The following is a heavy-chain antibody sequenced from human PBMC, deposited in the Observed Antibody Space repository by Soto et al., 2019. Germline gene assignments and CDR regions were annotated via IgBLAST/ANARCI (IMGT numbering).Heavy chain of an antibody. CDR3: ARGGSSDWQVALDI. J-gene: IGHJ3*02. V-gene: IGHV4-39*07. CDR1: GGSISSSRYY. Sequence: PSETLSLTCTVSGGSISSSRYYWGWIRQPPGKGLEWIGSIYYSGSTYYNPSLRSRVSISVDMSKNQFSLRLTSVTAADTAVYYCARGGSSDWQVALDIWGQGTMVTVSS. D-gene: IGHD6-19*01. CDR2: IYYSGST.